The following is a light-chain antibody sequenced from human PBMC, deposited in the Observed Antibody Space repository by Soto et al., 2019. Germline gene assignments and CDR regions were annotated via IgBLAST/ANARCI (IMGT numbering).Light chain of an antibody. Sequence: QSVLTQPPSVTGDPGQRVTISCTGSSSNIRAGYDVHWYQQLPGTAPKLLIYGNSNRPSGVPDRFSGSKSGTSASLAITGLQAEDEADYYCQSYDSSLSGNVVFGGGTKLTVL. CDR3: QSYDSSLSGNVV. J-gene: IGLJ2*01. V-gene: IGLV1-40*01. CDR2: GNS. CDR1: SSNIRAGYD.